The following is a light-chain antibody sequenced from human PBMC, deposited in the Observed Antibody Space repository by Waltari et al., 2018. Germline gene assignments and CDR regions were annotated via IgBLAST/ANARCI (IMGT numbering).Light chain of an antibody. CDR3: VQAIPFPFT. CDR2: GGS. CDR1: QSLLHSNGNTY. V-gene: IGKV2-40*01. J-gene: IGKJ3*01. Sequence: DIVMTQTPLSLPITPGEPASISCRSSQSLLHSNGNTYLHWYLQKPGQSPQLLIYGGSNRASGVPDRFSGSGSGTDFTLKISKVEAEDVGVYYCVQAIPFPFTFGPGTKLDIK.